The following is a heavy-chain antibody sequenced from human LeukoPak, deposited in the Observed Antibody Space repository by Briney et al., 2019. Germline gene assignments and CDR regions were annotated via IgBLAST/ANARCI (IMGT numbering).Heavy chain of an antibody. CDR3: AKAYFRYSGDLFDP. CDR2: IRYDGSNK. J-gene: IGHJ5*02. V-gene: IGHV3-30*02. Sequence: PGGSLRLSCAAAGFTLSSYGMHWGRQAPGKGLEWVAFIRYDGSNKYYADSVKGRFIISRDNSKNTLYLQMNSLRAEDTAVYYFAKAYFRYSGDLFDPWGQGTLVTVSS. CDR1: GFTLSSYG. D-gene: IGHD2/OR15-2a*01.